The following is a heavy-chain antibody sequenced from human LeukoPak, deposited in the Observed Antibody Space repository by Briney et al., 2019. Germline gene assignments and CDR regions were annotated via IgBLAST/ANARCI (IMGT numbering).Heavy chain of an antibody. CDR1: GYTFTGYY. CDR3: AALRDFDWLLDHDAFDI. D-gene: IGHD3-9*01. J-gene: IGHJ3*02. V-gene: IGHV1-2*02. CDR2: INPNSGGT. Sequence: ASVKVSCKASGYTFTGYYMHWVRQAPGQGLEWMGWINPNSGGTNYAQKFQGRVTMTRDTSISTAYMELSRLRSDDTAVYYCAALRDFDWLLDHDAFDIWGQGTMVTVSS.